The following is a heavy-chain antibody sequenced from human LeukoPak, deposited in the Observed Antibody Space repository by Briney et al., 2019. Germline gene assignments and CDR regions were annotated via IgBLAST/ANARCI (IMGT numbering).Heavy chain of an antibody. CDR3: TRGGPVAGTHKYFQH. CDR1: GGTFSDHA. CDR2: IIPIFRTP. D-gene: IGHD6-19*01. Sequence: ASVKVSCKASGGTFSDHAFTWVRQAPGQGLEWMGGIIPIFRTPKYAQKFQGRVTIIADESTNTAYMELSSLRSEDTAVYYCTRGGPVAGTHKYFQHWGQGTLVTVSS. J-gene: IGHJ1*01. V-gene: IGHV1-69*13.